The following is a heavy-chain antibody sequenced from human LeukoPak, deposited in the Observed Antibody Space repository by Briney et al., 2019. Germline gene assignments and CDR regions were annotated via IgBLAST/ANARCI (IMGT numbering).Heavy chain of an antibody. V-gene: IGHV4-61*02. D-gene: IGHD3-22*01. CDR1: GGSISSGSYY. Sequence: SQTLSLTCTVSGGSISSGSYYWSWIRQPAGKGLEWIGRIYTSGSTNYNPSLKSRVTISVDTSKNQFSLKLSSVTAADTAVYYCARSRYDSSGYYYSTFDYWGQGTLVTVSS. J-gene: IGHJ4*02. CDR2: IYTSGST. CDR3: ARSRYDSSGYYYSTFDY.